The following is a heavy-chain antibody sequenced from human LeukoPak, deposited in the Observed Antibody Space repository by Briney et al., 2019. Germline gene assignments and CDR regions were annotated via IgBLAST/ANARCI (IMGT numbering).Heavy chain of an antibody. D-gene: IGHD3-22*01. CDR1: GYTFTSYG. CDR2: FNREDDEP. CDR3: ATLDSYYDNSGRPLIPD. J-gene: IGHJ4*02. Sequence: GAAVKVSCKASGYTFTSYGISWVRQAPGQGLEWMGGFNREDDEPIYAPHFRGRVTVTEDTSTDKAYMELSSLRSEDTAVYYCATLDSYYDNSGRPLIPDWGQGILVTVSS. V-gene: IGHV1-24*01.